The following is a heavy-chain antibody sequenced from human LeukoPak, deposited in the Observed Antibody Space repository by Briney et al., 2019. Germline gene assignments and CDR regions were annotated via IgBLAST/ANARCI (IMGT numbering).Heavy chain of an antibody. CDR1: GGSFSGYY. Sequence: SETLSLTCAVYGGSFSGYYWSWIRQPPGKGLEWIGEINHSGSTNYNPSLKSRVTISVDTSKNQFSLKLSSVTAADTGVYYCARDTRYFYDSSGHWGSAFDIWGQGTMVTVSS. CDR3: ARDTRYFYDSSGHWGSAFDI. CDR2: INHSGST. J-gene: IGHJ3*02. V-gene: IGHV4-34*01. D-gene: IGHD3-22*01.